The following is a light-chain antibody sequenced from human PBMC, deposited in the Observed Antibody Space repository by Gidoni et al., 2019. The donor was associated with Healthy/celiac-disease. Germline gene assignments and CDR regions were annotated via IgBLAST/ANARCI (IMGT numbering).Light chain of an antibody. J-gene: IGLJ2*01. Sequence: SYELTQPPSVSVSPGQTASITCSGDKLGDKYACWYPQKPGPSPVLVTYQDSKRPSGIPERFSGSTSGNTATLTISGTQAMDEADYYCQAWDSSSVVFGGGTKLTVL. CDR1: KLGDKY. V-gene: IGLV3-1*01. CDR3: QAWDSSSVV. CDR2: QDS.